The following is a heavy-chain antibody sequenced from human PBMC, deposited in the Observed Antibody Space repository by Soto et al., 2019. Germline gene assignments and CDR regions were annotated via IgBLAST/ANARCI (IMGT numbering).Heavy chain of an antibody. D-gene: IGHD1-1*01. Sequence: GGSLRLSCAASGFTFSSYGMHWVRQAPGKGLEWVAVISYDGSNKYYADSVKGRFTISRDNSKNTLYLQMNSLRAEDTAVYYCAKDRRVGTGGNWFDPWGQGTLVTVSS. V-gene: IGHV3-30*18. CDR1: GFTFSSYG. J-gene: IGHJ5*02. CDR2: ISYDGSNK. CDR3: AKDRRVGTGGNWFDP.